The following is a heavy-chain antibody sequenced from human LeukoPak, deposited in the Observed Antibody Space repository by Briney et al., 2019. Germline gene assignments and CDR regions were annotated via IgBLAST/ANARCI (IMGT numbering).Heavy chain of an antibody. CDR3: AVLYSSSSDWFDP. V-gene: IGHV4-31*03. CDR2: IYYSGST. Sequence: SQTLSLTCTVSGGSISSGGYYWSWIRQHPGKGLEWIGYIYYSGSTYYNPSLKSRVTISVDTSKNQFSLKLSSVTAADTAVYYCAVLYSSSSDWFDPWSQGTLVTVSS. CDR1: GGSISSGGYY. D-gene: IGHD6-6*01. J-gene: IGHJ5*02.